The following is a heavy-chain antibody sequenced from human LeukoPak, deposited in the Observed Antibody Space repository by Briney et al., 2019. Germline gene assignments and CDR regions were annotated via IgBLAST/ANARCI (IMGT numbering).Heavy chain of an antibody. D-gene: IGHD3-22*01. J-gene: IGHJ4*02. CDR3: ARRAGDYSHPYDY. Sequence: GGSLRLSCAASGFTFSSYAMSWVRQAPGKGLEWVSAISDTGNTYHADSVKGRFTISRDNSKNTLYLQMNSLRAEDTAVYYCARRAGDYSHPYDYWGQGTLVTVSS. CDR2: ISDTGNT. V-gene: IGHV3-23*01. CDR1: GFTFSSYA.